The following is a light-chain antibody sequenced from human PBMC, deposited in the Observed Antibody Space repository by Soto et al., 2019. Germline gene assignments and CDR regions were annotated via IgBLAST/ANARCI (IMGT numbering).Light chain of an antibody. CDR3: QSYDSSLSAPYV. CDR1: SSNIGAGYD. V-gene: IGLV1-40*01. Sequence: QSVLTQPPSVSGAPGQRVTISCTGSSSNIGAGYDVHWYQQLPGTAPKLLIYGNSNRPSGVPDRFSGSKSGPSASLAITGLQADDEADYYCQSYDSSLSAPYVFGTGTKVTVL. CDR2: GNS. J-gene: IGLJ1*01.